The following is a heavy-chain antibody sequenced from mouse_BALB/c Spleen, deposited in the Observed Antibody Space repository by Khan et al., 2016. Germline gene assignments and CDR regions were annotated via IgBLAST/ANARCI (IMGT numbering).Heavy chain of an antibody. D-gene: IGHD1-1*01. J-gene: IGHJ3*01. V-gene: IGHV9-3*02. Sequence: QIQLVQSGPELKKPGETVKISCKASGYTFTNYGMNWVKQAPGKGLKWMGWINTNTGEPTYAEEFKGRFAFSLETSASTAYLQINNLKQEDTATYFCGEYYYGSNWFAYWGQGTLVTVSA. CDR1: GYTFTNYG. CDR3: GEYYYGSNWFAY. CDR2: INTNTGEP.